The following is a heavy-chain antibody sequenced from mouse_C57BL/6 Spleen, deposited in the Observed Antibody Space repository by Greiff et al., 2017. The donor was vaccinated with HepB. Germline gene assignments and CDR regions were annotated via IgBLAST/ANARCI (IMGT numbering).Heavy chain of an antibody. CDR1: GFTFTDYY. D-gene: IGHD1-1*01. J-gene: IGHJ4*01. CDR2: IRNKANGYTT. Sequence: EVQVVESGGGLVQPGGSLSLSCAASGFTFTDYYMSWVRQPPGKALEWLGFIRNKANGYTTEYSASVKGRFTISRDNSKSILYLQMNALRAEDSATYYCARLYYYGAGAMDYWGQGTSVTVSS. CDR3: ARLYYYGAGAMDY. V-gene: IGHV7-3*01.